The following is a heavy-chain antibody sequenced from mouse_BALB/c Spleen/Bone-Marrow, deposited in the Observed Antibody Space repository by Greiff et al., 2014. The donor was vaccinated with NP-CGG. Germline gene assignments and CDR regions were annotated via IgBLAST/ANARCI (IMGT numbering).Heavy chain of an antibody. D-gene: IGHD2-10*02. J-gene: IGHJ2*01. V-gene: IGHV1-14*01. CDR2: IHPYNDGT. Sequence: VQLQQSGPEPIKPGASVKMSCKASGYTFTSYVMHWVKQKPGQGLEWIGYIHPYNDGTKYNERFKGKATLTSDKSSSTAYMELSSLTSEDSAVYYCARTILGYYFDYWGQGTTLTVSS. CDR1: GYTFTSYV. CDR3: ARTILGYYFDY.